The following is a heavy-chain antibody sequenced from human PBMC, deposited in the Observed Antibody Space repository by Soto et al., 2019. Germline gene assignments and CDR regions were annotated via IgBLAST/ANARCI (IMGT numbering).Heavy chain of an antibody. CDR3: AKQDDRGALEI. D-gene: IGHD3-22*01. J-gene: IGHJ3*02. V-gene: IGHV5-51*01. CDR1: GKAFTSFW. Sequence: LKISCKISGKAFTSFWVVWVRQMPGRGLEWMGNIYPGDSDTRYTPPFQGQVTISADKSTNTAYLQWHSLQASDTALYYCAKQDDRGALEIWGQGTKVTVSS. CDR2: IYPGDSDT.